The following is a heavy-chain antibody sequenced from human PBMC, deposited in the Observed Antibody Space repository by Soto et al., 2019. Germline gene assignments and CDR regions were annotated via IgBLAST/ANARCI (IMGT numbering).Heavy chain of an antibody. CDR2: MNPNSGDT. Sequence: ASVKVSCKASGYTFTSYDINWVRQATGQGLEWMGWMNPNSGDTGYAQKFQGRVTMTRNTSISTAYMELSSLRSEDTAVYYCASGVGTDHYYGMDVWGQGTTVTVSS. CDR3: ASGVGTDHYYGMDV. J-gene: IGHJ6*02. CDR1: GYTFTSYD. D-gene: IGHD1-26*01. V-gene: IGHV1-8*01.